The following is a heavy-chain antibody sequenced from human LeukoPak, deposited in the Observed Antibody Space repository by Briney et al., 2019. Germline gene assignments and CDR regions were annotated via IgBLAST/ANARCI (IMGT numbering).Heavy chain of an antibody. CDR1: GGSLSSYS. CDR2: ITHSGST. D-gene: IGHD3-22*01. CDR3: ARGPTIIYYEGSGHYYFDY. V-gene: IGHV4-34*01. Sequence: SETLSLTCAVYGGSLSSYSWSWIRQPPGKGLEWIGEITHSGSTNYSPSLKSRVTISVDTSKNQFSLKLSSVTAADTAVYYCARGPTIIYYEGSGHYYFDYWGQGALVTVSS. J-gene: IGHJ4*02.